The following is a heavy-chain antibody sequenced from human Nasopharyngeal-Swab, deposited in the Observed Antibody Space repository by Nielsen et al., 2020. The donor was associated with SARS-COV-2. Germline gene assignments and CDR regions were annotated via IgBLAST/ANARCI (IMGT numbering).Heavy chain of an antibody. Sequence: SETLSLTCTVSGGSISSYYWSWIRQPPGKGLEGIGYIYYSGSTNYNPSLKSRVTISADTSKNQFSLKLSSVTAADTAVYYCARAYSSSWYPGYYYYGMDVWGQGTTVTVSS. CDR1: GGSISSYY. D-gene: IGHD6-13*01. V-gene: IGHV4-59*01. CDR3: ARAYSSSWYPGYYYYGMDV. J-gene: IGHJ6*02. CDR2: IYYSGST.